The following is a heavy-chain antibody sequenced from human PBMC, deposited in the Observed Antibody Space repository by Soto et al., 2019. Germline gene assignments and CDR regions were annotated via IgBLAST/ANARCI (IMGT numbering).Heavy chain of an antibody. V-gene: IGHV4-30-4*01. J-gene: IGHJ5*02. Sequence: PSETLSLTCTVSGVSISSGDYYWSWIRQSPARGLEWIGFIYYSGATYYNPSLKSRVTISVDTSKNQFSLKLSSVTAADTAVYYCARSVFPWGQGTLVTVSS. CDR3: ARSVFP. CDR1: GVSISSGDYY. CDR2: IYYSGAT.